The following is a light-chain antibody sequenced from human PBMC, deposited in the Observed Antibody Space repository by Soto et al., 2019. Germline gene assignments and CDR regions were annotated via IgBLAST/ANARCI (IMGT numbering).Light chain of an antibody. CDR2: DAS. Sequence: DFQMTQAPSTLSASVGDRVTITCRASQRISSWLAWYQQKPGKAPKLLLYDASILESGVPSRFSGSGSGTEFTLTIRSLQPAEFATYYCQQYNSYSDTFGQGTKRESK. V-gene: IGKV1-5*01. CDR3: QQYNSYSDT. CDR1: QRISSW. J-gene: IGKJ2*01.